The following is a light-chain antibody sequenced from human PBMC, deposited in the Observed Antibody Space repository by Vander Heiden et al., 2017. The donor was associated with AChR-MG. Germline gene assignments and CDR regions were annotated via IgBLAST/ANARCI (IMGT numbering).Light chain of an antibody. V-gene: IGKV3-20*01. CDR3: QHYGSSEKT. CDR2: GVS. J-gene: IGKJ3*01. Sequence: EIVLTQSPGILTLSPGERATLSCRASQSLSSSFLAWYQQKPGQAPRLLIYGVSSRATDIPDRFSGSGSGTDFTLTISRLEPEDFAVYYCQHYGSSEKTFGHGTKVDIK. CDR1: QSLSSSF.